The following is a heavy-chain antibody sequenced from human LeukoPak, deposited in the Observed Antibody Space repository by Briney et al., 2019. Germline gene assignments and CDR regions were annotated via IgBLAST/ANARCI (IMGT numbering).Heavy chain of an antibody. CDR3: AREGDYGDYFDY. CDR2: IYHSGST. D-gene: IGHD4-17*01. CDR1: GYSISSGYY. V-gene: IGHV4-38-2*02. J-gene: IGHJ4*02. Sequence: SETLSLTCAVSGYSISSGYYWGWIRQPPGKGLEYIGSIYHSGSTYYNPSLKSRVTISVDTSKNQFSLRLTSVTAADTAVYYCAREGDYGDYFDYWGQGTLVTVSS.